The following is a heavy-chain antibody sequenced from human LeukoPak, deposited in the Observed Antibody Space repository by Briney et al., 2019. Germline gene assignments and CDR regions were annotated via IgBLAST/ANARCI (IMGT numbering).Heavy chain of an antibody. J-gene: IGHJ4*02. CDR1: GSTFSSYG. CDR3: AKEPATAPPGFDY. D-gene: IGHD2-2*01. Sequence: PGGSLRLSCAASGSTFSSYGMHWVRQAPGKGLEWVAFIRYDGSNKYYADSVKGRFTISRDNSKNTLYLQMNSLRAEDTAVYYCAKEPATAPPGFDYWGQGTLVTVSS. V-gene: IGHV3-30*02. CDR2: IRYDGSNK.